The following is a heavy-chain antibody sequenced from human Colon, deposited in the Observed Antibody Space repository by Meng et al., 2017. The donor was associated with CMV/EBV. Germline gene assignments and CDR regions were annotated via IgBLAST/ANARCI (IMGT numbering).Heavy chain of an antibody. CDR3: ARGYCNPLNCYAGGGY. CDR2: INSNAGTK. V-gene: IGHV3-48*04. J-gene: IGHJ4*02. D-gene: IGHD2-2*01. CDR1: GFSFSTHG. Sequence: GGSLRLSCVASGFSFSTHGINWFRQAPGKGLEWISYINSNAGTKDYADSVRGRFTISRDNGQNSVYLHMSSLRAADTAVYYCARGYCNPLNCYAGGGYWGQGALVTVSS.